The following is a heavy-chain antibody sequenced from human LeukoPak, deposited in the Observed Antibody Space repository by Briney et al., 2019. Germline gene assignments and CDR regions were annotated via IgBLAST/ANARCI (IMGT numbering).Heavy chain of an antibody. CDR3: ARDLDDAFDI. CDR1: GYTFTDYY. Sequence: ASVTVSCTASGYTFTDYYIHWVRQAPGQGLEWMGWINPKTSSTNYPQKLQGRVTMTRDTSISTVNMELSRLRSDDTAVYFCARDLDDAFDIWGQGTVVTVSS. D-gene: IGHD1-1*01. J-gene: IGHJ3*02. V-gene: IGHV1-2*02. CDR2: INPKTSST.